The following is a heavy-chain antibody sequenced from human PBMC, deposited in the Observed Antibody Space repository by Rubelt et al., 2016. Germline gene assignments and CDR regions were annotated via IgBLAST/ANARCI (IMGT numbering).Heavy chain of an antibody. CDR2: ISGSGGTT. CDR3: ARTYYYGSQGMDV. J-gene: IGHJ6*02. V-gene: IGHV3-23*01. D-gene: IGHD3-10*01. CDR1: GFTFSSYA. Sequence: ESGGGLVQPGGSLRLSCAVSGFTFSSYAMTWVRQAPGKGLEWVSVISGSGGTTYYADSVKGRFTISRDNSKNTLYLQMNSLRAEDTAVYYCARTYYYGSQGMDVWGQGTTVTVSS.